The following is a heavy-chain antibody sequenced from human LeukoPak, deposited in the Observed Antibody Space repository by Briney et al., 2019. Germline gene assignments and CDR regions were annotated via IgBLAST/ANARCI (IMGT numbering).Heavy chain of an antibody. CDR1: GFTFSYYA. J-gene: IGHJ4*02. V-gene: IGHV3-30-3*01. Sequence: GGSLRLSCAASGFTFSYYAMHWVRQAPGKELEWVAFISYDGSSKYYADSVKGRFTISRDNSKNTLYLQMNSLRAEDTAVYYCARDHDYYDSSGYYAYWGQVTLVTVSS. D-gene: IGHD3-22*01. CDR2: ISYDGSSK. CDR3: ARDHDYYDSSGYYAY.